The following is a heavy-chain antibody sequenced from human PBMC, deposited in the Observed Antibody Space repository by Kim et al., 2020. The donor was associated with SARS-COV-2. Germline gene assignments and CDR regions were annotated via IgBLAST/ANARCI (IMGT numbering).Heavy chain of an antibody. D-gene: IGHD3-3*01. CDR2: ISSNGGST. CDR1: GFTFSSYA. Sequence: GGSLRLSCAASGFTFSSYAMHWVRQAPGKGLEYVSAISSNGGSTYYANSVKCRFTISRDNSKNTLYLQMGSLRAEDMAVYYCARDSAITIFGVVIINYYYGMDVWGQGTTVTVSS. J-gene: IGHJ6*02. CDR3: ARDSAITIFGVVIINYYYGMDV. V-gene: IGHV3-64*01.